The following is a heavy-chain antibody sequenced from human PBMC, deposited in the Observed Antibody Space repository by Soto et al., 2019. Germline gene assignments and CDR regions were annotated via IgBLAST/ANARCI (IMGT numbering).Heavy chain of an antibody. V-gene: IGHV3-30*03. CDR3: ARDLEPYSDNSGYYFDY. Sequence: HPGGSLRLSCAASGFTFSSYGMHWVRQAPGKGLEWVAVISYDGSNKYYADSVKGRFTISRDNSKNTLSLQMNSLRPEDTAVYYCARDLEPYSDNSGYYFDYWGQGALVTVSS. D-gene: IGHD3-22*01. CDR1: GFTFSSYG. CDR2: ISYDGSNK. J-gene: IGHJ4*02.